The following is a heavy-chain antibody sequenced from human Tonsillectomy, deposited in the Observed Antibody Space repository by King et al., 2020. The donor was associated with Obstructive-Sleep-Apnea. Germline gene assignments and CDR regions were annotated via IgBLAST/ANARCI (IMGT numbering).Heavy chain of an antibody. CDR3: ARDLGYSYGIDY. V-gene: IGHV4-59*01. CDR1: GDSIRTYH. J-gene: IGHJ4*02. D-gene: IGHD5-18*01. CDR2: IYYSGST. Sequence: QLQESGPGLVKPSETLSLTCTVSGDSIRTYHWSWIRQPPGKGLEWIGYIYYSGSTSYKASLKSRVTISVDTSKNQFSLKLRSVTAADTAVYYCARDLGYSYGIDYWGQGTLVTVSS.